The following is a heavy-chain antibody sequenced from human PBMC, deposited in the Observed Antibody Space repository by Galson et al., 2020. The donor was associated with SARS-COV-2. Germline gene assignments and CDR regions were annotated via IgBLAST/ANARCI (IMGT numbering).Heavy chain of an antibody. CDR2: INISGNT. CDR1: GGSFSGYS. Sequence: SETLSLTCAVYGGSFSGYSWTWIRQAPGKGLEWIGEINISGNTNYSPSLRSRVTISVDKSKNQFSLKLSSVTAADTAVYYCARDRNVLRFLEWSRRDAFDLWGQGTMVTVSS. CDR3: ARDRNVLRFLEWSRRDAFDL. V-gene: IGHV4-34*01. D-gene: IGHD3-3*01. J-gene: IGHJ3*01.